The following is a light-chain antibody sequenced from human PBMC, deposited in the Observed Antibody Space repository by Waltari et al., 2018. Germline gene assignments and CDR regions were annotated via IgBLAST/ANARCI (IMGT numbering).Light chain of an antibody. J-gene: IGKJ5*01. CDR2: DAS. CDR3: QQRSNWPPPIT. V-gene: IGKV3-11*01. CDR1: HSVSNY. Sequence: EIVLTQSPATLSLPPGATATLSCRASHSVSNYLAWYQQKPGQAPRLLIYDASNRATGIPARFSGSGSVTDFTLTIGSLEPEDFAVYYCQQRSNWPPPITFGQGTRLEIK.